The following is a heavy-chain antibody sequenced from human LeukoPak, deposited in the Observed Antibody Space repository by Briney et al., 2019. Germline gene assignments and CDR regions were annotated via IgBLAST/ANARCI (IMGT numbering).Heavy chain of an antibody. J-gene: IGHJ4*02. D-gene: IGHD3-16*01. CDR1: GFTFSTYS. V-gene: IGHV5-51*01. CDR2: IYAGDSST. Sequence: GESLKISCKGSGFTFSTYSFAWVRQMPGKGLEWMGVIYAGDSSTRYSPSFQGQMTISVDKSISTAYLQWRSLKASDSAIYYCARHSCYDSWGQGTLVTVSS. CDR3: ARHSCYDS.